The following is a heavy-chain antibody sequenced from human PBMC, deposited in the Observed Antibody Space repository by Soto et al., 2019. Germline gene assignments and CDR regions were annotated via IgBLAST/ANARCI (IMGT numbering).Heavy chain of an antibody. D-gene: IGHD1-26*01. J-gene: IGHJ6*02. V-gene: IGHV3-30*18. Sequence: LRLSCAASGFTFSSYGMHWVRQAPGKGLEWVAVISYDGSNKYYADSVKGRFTISRDNSKNTLYLQMNSLRAEDTAVYYCAKDVVVGATSGLGDYYYYYGMDVWGQGTTVTVSS. CDR1: GFTFSSYG. CDR2: ISYDGSNK. CDR3: AKDVVVGATSGLGDYYYYYGMDV.